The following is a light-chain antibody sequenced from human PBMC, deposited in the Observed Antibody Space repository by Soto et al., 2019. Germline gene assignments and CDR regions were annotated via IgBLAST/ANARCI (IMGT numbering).Light chain of an antibody. CDR3: QKYKSAPLT. CDR2: AAS. CDR1: QGIGVY. J-gene: IGKJ4*01. V-gene: IGKV1-27*01. Sequence: DIQMTQSPSSLSASLGDRVTITCRASQGIGVYLAWFQQKPGKVPKLLIYAASTLQSGVPSRFSGSGSGTDFTLTISSLQPEDFATYYCQKYKSAPLTFGGGTKVEIK.